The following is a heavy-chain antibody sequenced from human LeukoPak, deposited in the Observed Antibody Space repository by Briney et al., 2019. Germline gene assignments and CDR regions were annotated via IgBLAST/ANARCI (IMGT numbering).Heavy chain of an antibody. CDR3: AREGWNDPPYFDN. D-gene: IGHD1-1*01. CDR1: GFTFSSYG. Sequence: GGSLRLSCAASGFTFSSYGMHWVRQAAGKGPEWVANIKQDGTEKNFVDSVKGRFIISRDNAKNSVYLQMNSLRADDTAVYFCAREGWNDPPYFDNWGQGTLVTVSS. V-gene: IGHV3-7*01. CDR2: IKQDGTEK. J-gene: IGHJ4*02.